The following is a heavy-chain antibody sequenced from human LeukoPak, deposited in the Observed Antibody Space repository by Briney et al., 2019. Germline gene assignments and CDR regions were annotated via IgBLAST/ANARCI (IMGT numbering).Heavy chain of an antibody. D-gene: IGHD6-19*01. CDR3: ARLYYGSGWYAPFDY. CDR1: GFTFSSYW. V-gene: IGHV3-7*01. CDR2: IKQDGSEK. J-gene: IGHJ4*02. Sequence: PGGSLRLSCVASGFTFSSYWMSWVRQAPGKGLEWVANIKQDGSEKYYVDSVKGRFTISRDNAKNSLYLQMNSLRAEDTAVYYCARLYYGSGWYAPFDYWGQGTLVTVSS.